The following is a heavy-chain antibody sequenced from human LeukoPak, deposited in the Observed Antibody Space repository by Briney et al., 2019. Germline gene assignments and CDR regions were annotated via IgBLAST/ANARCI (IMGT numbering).Heavy chain of an antibody. D-gene: IGHD3-10*01. CDR1: GGSISSYY. V-gene: IGHV4-4*07. CDR2: IYTSGST. CDR3: ARDSNYYGSGDFDY. J-gene: IGHJ4*02. Sequence: SETLSLTCTVSGGSISSYYWSLIRQPAGEGLGWIGRIYTSGSTNYNPSLKSRVTMSVDTSKNQFSLKLSSVTAADTAVYYCARDSNYYGSGDFDYWGQGTLVTVSS.